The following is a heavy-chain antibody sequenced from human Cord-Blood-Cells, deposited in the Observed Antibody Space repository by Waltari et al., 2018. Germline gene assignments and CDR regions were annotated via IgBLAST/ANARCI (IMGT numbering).Heavy chain of an antibody. D-gene: IGHD5-18*01. J-gene: IGHJ2*01. V-gene: IGHV1-2*02. CDR2: INPNSGGT. CDR3: ARVRRPGIRHWYFDL. CDR1: GYTFTGYY. Sequence: QVQLVQSGAEVKKPGASVKVSCKASGYTFTGYYMHWVRQAPGQGLEWMGWINPNSGGTTYAQKFQGRVTMTRDTSISTAYMELSRLRSDDTAVYYCARVRRPGIRHWYFDLWGRGTLVTVSS.